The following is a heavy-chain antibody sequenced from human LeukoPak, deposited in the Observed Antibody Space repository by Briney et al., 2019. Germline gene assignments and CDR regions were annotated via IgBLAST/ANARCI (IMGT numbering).Heavy chain of an antibody. J-gene: IGHJ4*02. D-gene: IGHD3-16*01. Sequence: GGSLRLSCAASGFTFSSYNMNWVRQAPGKGLEWVSSISSSSSYIYYADSVKGRFTISRDNSKNTLYLQMNSLRTEDTAVFYCAKDFNWGFDYWGQGTLVTVSS. CDR3: AKDFNWGFDY. CDR2: ISSSSSYI. CDR1: GFTFSSYN. V-gene: IGHV3-21*01.